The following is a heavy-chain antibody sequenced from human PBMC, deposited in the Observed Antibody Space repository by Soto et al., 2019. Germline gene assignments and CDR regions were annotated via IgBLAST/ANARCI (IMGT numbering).Heavy chain of an antibody. D-gene: IGHD6-13*01. CDR1: GYTFTGYY. CDR2: INPNSGGT. V-gene: IGHV1-2*04. CDR3: VYSSSWSNWFDP. J-gene: IGHJ5*02. Sequence: QVQLVQSGAEVKKPGASVKISCKASGYTFTGYYMHWVRQAPGQGLEWMGWINPNSGGTNYAQKFQGWVTMTRDTSISTAYMELSRLRSDDTAVYYCVYSSSWSNWFDPWGQGTLVTVSS.